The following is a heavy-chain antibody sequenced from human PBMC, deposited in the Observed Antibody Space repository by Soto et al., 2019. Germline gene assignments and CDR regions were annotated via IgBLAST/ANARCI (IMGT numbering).Heavy chain of an antibody. V-gene: IGHV1-18*04. D-gene: IGHD3-9*01. J-gene: IGHJ4*02. CDR1: GYTLTSYG. CDR3: ARALGDILTGYPDDY. CDR2: ISAYNGNT. Sequence: QVQLVQYGAEVKKPGASVKVSCKASGYTLTSYGISWVRQAPGQGLEWMGWISAYNGNTNYAQKLQGRVTMTTDTSTSTAYMELRSLRPDDTAVYYCARALGDILTGYPDDYWGQGTLVTVSS.